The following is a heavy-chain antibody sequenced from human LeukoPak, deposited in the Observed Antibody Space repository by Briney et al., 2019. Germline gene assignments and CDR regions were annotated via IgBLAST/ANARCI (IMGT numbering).Heavy chain of an antibody. CDR2: IKQDGSEK. V-gene: IGHV3-7*01. J-gene: IGHJ5*02. CDR1: GFTFSGYW. CDR3: ARGGIMATIGGPYNWIDP. Sequence: GGSLGLSCAASGFTFSGYWMSWARQAPGKGLEWVANIKQDGSEKYYVDSVKGRFTISRDNAKNSLYLQMNSLRAEDTAVYYCARGGIMATIGGPYNWIDPWGQGTLVTVSS. D-gene: IGHD5-12*01.